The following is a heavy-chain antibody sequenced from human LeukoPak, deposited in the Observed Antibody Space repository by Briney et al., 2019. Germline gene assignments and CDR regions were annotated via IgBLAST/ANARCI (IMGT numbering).Heavy chain of an antibody. CDR2: ISTTTNGGT. CDR1: GDSLHYYY. CDR3: ARVGGIYAQSIYYFDY. D-gene: IGHD1-26*01. Sequence: SETLSLTCTVSGDSLHYYYWSWIRQPAGEGLEYIGRISTTTNGGTNYNPSLRGRVTMSIDTSKNQFSLKVNSVTAADTAVHYCARVGGIYAQSIYYFDYWGQGALVTVSS. J-gene: IGHJ4*02. V-gene: IGHV4-4*07.